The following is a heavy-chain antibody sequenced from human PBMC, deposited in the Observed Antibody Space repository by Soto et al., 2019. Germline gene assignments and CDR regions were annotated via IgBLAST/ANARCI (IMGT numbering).Heavy chain of an antibody. CDR1: GFTFSNAW. V-gene: IGHV3-15*01. D-gene: IGHD6-19*01. J-gene: IGHJ4*02. Sequence: PGGSLRLSCAASGFTFSNAWMSWVRQAPGKGLEWVGRIKSKTNGGTADYAAPVKGRFTISRDDSKNTLYLQMNSLKTEDTAVYYCTTAPPNIAVAVYSGQGPLVTVYS. CDR2: IKSKTNGGTA. CDR3: TTAPPNIAVAVY.